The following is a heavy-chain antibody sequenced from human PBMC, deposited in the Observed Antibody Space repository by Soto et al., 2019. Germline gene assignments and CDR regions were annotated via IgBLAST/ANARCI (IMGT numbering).Heavy chain of an antibody. J-gene: IGHJ6*02. CDR3: AKDLRWSGGWSGYGMDV. CDR2: ISGSGGST. Sequence: HPGGSLRLSCAASGFTFSSYAMSWVRQAPGKGLEWVSAISGSGGSTYYADSVEGRFTISRDNSKNTLYLQMNSLRAEDTAVYYCAKDLRWSGGWSGYGMDVWGQGTTVTVSS. D-gene: IGHD3-10*01. V-gene: IGHV3-23*01. CDR1: GFTFSSYA.